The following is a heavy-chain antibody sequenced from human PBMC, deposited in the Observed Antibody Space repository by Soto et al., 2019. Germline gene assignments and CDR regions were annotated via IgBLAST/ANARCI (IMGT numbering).Heavy chain of an antibody. Sequence: GASVKVSCKASGGTFSSYAISWVRQAPGQGLEWMGGIIPIFGTANYAQKFPGRVTITADESTSTAYMELSSLRSADTAVYYCARGSGGAYDILTGYKYWGQGTLVTV. D-gene: IGHD3-9*01. J-gene: IGHJ4*02. CDR3: ARGSGGAYDILTGYKY. CDR2: IIPIFGTA. V-gene: IGHV1-69*13. CDR1: GGTFSSYA.